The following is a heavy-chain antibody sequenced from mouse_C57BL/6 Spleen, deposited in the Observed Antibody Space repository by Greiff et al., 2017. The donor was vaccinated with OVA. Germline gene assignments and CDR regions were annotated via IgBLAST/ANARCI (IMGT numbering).Heavy chain of an antibody. CDR2: IDPETGGT. D-gene: IGHD2-1*01. V-gene: IGHV1-15*01. Sequence: QVHVKQSGAELVRPGASVTLSCKASGYTFTDYEMHWVKQTPVHGLEWIGAIDPETGGTAYNQKFKGKAILTADKSSSTAYMELRSLTSEDSAVYYCTRHYGNFFDYWGQGTTLTVSS. J-gene: IGHJ2*01. CDR1: GYTFTDYE. CDR3: TRHYGNFFDY.